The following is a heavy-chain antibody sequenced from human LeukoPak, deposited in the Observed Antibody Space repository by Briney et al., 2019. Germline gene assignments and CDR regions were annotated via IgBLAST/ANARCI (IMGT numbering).Heavy chain of an antibody. J-gene: IGHJ3*01. CDR1: GYSLSKFS. V-gene: IGHV1-24*01. CDR2: FDPEDGET. Sequence: ASVKVSFKVSGYSLSKFSMSWVRQAPGKGLEWVGGFDPEDGETVYAQEFQDRVTITEDTSTTTAYMELSSLGSEDTAVYYCATDGVGGAFYAFDVWGQGTMVTVSS. CDR3: ATDGVGGAFYAFDV. D-gene: IGHD1-26*01.